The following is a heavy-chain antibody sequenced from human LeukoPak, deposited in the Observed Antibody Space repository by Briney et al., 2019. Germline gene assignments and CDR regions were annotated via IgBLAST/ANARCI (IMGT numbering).Heavy chain of an antibody. V-gene: IGHV1-46*01. CDR3: ARDTRLLDFDAFDI. D-gene: IGHD3-3*01. Sequence: ASVKVSCQASGYTFTTYYIHWVRQAHGQGLEWMGLINPSSGSTTYAQKFQGRVTSTRDTPTTTVYMEVSSLRSEDTAVYYCARDTRLLDFDAFDIWGQGTMVTVSS. CDR2: INPSSGST. CDR1: GYTFTTYY. J-gene: IGHJ3*02.